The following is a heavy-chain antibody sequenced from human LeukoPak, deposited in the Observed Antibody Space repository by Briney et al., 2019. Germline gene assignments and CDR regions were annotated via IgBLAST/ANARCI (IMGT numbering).Heavy chain of an antibody. Sequence: GGSLRLSCAASGFTFSSYSMNWVRQAPGKGLEWVSSISSSSSYIYYADPVKGRFTISRDNAKNSLYLQMNSLRAEDTAVYYCARENQLWGDRYYYYYMDVWGKGTTVTVSS. J-gene: IGHJ6*03. CDR3: ARENQLWGDRYYYYYMDV. CDR1: GFTFSSYS. CDR2: ISSSSSYI. D-gene: IGHD2-2*01. V-gene: IGHV3-21*01.